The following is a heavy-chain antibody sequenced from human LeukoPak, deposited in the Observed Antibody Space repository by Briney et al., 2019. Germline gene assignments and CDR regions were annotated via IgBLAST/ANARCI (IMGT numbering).Heavy chain of an antibody. CDR1: ASGVAFTSHS. Sequence: GGSLRLSCAASASGVAFTSHSMNWVRQAPGKGLGWISYIHSSGDYIFYADSVKGRFTVSRDNARNSLYLQMNSLGAEDTAIYYCAREYNSRATFDYWGQGTLVTVSS. D-gene: IGHD1-20*01. CDR3: AREYNSRATFDY. CDR2: IHSSGDYI. J-gene: IGHJ4*02. V-gene: IGHV3-21*05.